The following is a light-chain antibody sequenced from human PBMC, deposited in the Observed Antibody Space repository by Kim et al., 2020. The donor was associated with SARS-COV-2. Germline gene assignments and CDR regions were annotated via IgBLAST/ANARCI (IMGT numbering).Light chain of an antibody. CDR1: SGHSSYA. Sequence: QPVLTQSPSASASLGASVKLTCTLSSGHSSYAIAWHQQQPEKGPRYLMKLNSDGSHSKGDGIPDRFSGSSSGAERYLTISSLQSEDEADYYCQTWGPAFEVVFGGGTQLTVL. CDR3: QTWGPAFEVV. V-gene: IGLV4-69*01. J-gene: IGLJ2*01. CDR2: LNSDGSH.